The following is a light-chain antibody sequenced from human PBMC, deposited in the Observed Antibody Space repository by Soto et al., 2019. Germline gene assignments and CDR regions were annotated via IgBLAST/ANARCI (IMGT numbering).Light chain of an antibody. V-gene: IGLV2-18*02. CDR1: SSDVGSYNR. J-gene: IGLJ2*01. CDR2: EVS. CDR3: SSFTSSATLV. Sequence: QSALTQPPSVSGSPGQSVTISCTGTSSDVGSYNRVSWYQQPPGTAPKLMIYEVSNRPSVVPDRFSGSKSGNTAYLTISGLQAEDEADYYCSSFTSSATLVFGGGTQLTVL.